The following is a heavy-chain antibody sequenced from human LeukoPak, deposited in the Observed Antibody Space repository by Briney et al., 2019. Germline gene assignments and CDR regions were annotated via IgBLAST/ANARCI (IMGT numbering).Heavy chain of an antibody. Sequence: GGSLRLSCAASGFTFSSYSMNWVRQAPGKGLEWVSSISSSSSYIYYADSVKGRFTISRDNAKNSLYLQMNSLRAEDTAVYYCARGRGDIVATPWNANSDYWGQGTLVTVSS. V-gene: IGHV3-21*01. CDR3: ARGRGDIVATPWNANSDY. CDR1: GFTFSSYS. J-gene: IGHJ4*02. D-gene: IGHD5-12*01. CDR2: ISSSSSYI.